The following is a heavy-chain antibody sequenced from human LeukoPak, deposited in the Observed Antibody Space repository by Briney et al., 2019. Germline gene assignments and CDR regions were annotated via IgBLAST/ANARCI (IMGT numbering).Heavy chain of an antibody. V-gene: IGHV1-69*05. CDR2: IIPIFGTA. CDR1: GGTFSSYA. D-gene: IGHD2-15*01. Sequence: ASVKVSCKASGGTFSSYAIIWVRQAPGQGLEWMGGIIPIFGTANYAQKFQGRVTITTDESTSTAYMELSSLRSEDTAVYYCARGGGYCSGGSCGWFDPWGQGTLVTVSS. CDR3: ARGGGYCSGGSCGWFDP. J-gene: IGHJ5*02.